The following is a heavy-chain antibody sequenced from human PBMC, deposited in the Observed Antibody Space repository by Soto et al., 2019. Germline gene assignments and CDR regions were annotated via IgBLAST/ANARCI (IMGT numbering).Heavy chain of an antibody. Sequence: QSGGSLRLSCTASGFVFSNYAMHWVRQAPGKGLEWVAFVSFDGRNKYHAAAVKGRFTISRDNSKNTLYLQMNSLRTEDTAVYYCARERLQKHNWFDPWGQGTLVTVSS. V-gene: IGHV3-30*04. D-gene: IGHD4-4*01. CDR3: ARERLQKHNWFDP. CDR1: GFVFSNYA. CDR2: VSFDGRNK. J-gene: IGHJ5*02.